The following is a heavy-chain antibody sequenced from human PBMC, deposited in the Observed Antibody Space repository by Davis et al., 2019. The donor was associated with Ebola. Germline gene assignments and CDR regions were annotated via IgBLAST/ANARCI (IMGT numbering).Heavy chain of an antibody. J-gene: IGHJ5*02. V-gene: IGHV1-69*13. CDR2: IIPIFGTA. CDR3: ARAQFPTTSDR. Sequence: AASVQVSCKASGGTFSSYAISWVRQAPGQGLEWMGGIIPIFGTANYAQKFQGRVTITADESTSTVYLDLTSLRSEDTAVFYCARAQFPTTSDRWGQGTLVTVSS. CDR1: GGTFSSYA. D-gene: IGHD1-1*01.